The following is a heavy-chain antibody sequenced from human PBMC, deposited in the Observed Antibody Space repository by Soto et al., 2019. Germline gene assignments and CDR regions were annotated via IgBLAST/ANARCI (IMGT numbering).Heavy chain of an antibody. CDR1: GYPFSSYH. Sequence: QVQLVQSGAEVKKPGASVKVSCKASGYPFSSYHISWVRQAPGQGLEWMGWTSAYNGHTNYAQKLQGRVTMTTDTSTSTAYRELRSLRSDDTAVYYGARDGPPTDYWGQGTLVTVSS. V-gene: IGHV1-18*01. CDR3: ARDGPPTDY. J-gene: IGHJ4*02. CDR2: TSAYNGHT.